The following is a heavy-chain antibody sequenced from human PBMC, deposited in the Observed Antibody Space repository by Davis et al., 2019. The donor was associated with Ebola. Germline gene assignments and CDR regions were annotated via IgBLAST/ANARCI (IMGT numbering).Heavy chain of an antibody. D-gene: IGHD3-10*01. V-gene: IGHV1-69*06. CDR3: ARVWFRELWRMDV. Sequence: SVKVSCRASGGTFSSYAISWVRQAPGQGLEWMGGIIPIFGTANYAQKFQGRVTITADKSTSTAYMELSSLRSEDTAVYYCARVWFRELWRMDVWGQGTTVTVSS. CDR2: IIPIFGTA. J-gene: IGHJ6*02. CDR1: GGTFSSYA.